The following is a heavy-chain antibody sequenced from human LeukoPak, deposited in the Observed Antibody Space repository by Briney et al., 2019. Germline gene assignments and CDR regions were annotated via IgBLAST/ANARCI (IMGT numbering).Heavy chain of an antibody. CDR3: ARVAYIAAAGTGWFDP. J-gene: IGHJ5*02. D-gene: IGHD6-13*01. CDR2: IKQDGSEK. Sequence: GGSLRLSCAASGFTFSSYWMSWVRQAPGKGLEWVANIKQDGSEKYYVDSVKGRFTISRDNAKNSLYLQMNSLRAEDTAVYYCARVAYIAAAGTGWFDPWGQGTLVTVSS. V-gene: IGHV3-7*01. CDR1: GFTFSSYW.